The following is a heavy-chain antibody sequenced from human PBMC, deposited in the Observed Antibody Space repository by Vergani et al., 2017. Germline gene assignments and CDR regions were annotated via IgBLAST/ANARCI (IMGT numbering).Heavy chain of an antibody. D-gene: IGHD3-3*01. CDR3: AAGADYDFWSGCRIIYGMDV. Sequence: EVQLVESGGGLVKPGGSLRLSCAASGFTFSSYSMNWVRQAPGKGLEWVSSISSSSSYIYYADSVKGRFTISRDNAENSLYLQMNSLRAEDTAVYYCAAGADYDFWSGCRIIYGMDVWGQGTTVTVSS. J-gene: IGHJ6*02. CDR1: GFTFSSYS. CDR2: ISSSSSYI. V-gene: IGHV3-21*01.